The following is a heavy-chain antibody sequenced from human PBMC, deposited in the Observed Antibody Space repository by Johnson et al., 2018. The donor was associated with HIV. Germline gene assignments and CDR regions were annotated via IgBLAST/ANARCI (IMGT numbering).Heavy chain of an antibody. V-gene: IGHV3-66*02. J-gene: IGHJ3*02. CDR2: IYSAGSA. Sequence: MQLVESGGGLVHPGGSLRLSCAASGFTVSSNYMNWVRQAPGKGLEWVSIIYSAGSAYYADSVKGRFNISSDNSKHTMYLQMNSLRAEYTAVYYCARALTTDAFDIWGQGTMVTVSS. CDR1: GFTVSSNY. CDR3: ARALTTDAFDI. D-gene: IGHD4-17*01.